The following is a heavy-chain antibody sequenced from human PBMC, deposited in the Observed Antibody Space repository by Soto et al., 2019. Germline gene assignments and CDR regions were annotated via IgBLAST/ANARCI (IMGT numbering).Heavy chain of an antibody. CDR3: ANTPAARSRDYYYYGMDV. CDR2: ISYDGSNK. Sequence: QVQLLESGGGVVQPGRSLRLSCAASGFTFSSYGMHWVRQAPGKGLEWVAVISYDGSNKYYADSVKGRFTISRDNSKNTLYLQRNSLRAEDTAVYYCANTPAARSRDYYYYGMDVWGQGTTVTVSS. CDR1: GFTFSSYG. V-gene: IGHV3-30*18. D-gene: IGHD6-6*01. J-gene: IGHJ6*02.